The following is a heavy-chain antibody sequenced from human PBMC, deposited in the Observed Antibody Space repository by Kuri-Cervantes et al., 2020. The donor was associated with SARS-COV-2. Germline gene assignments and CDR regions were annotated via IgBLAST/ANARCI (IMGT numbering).Heavy chain of an antibody. Sequence: GESLKISCAASGFTFSGHWIHWVRQAPGKGLVWVSRINPDGSYTNNADSVKGRFTISRDNSKNTLYLQMNSLRVEDTAVYYCARERVLYSSSWYGMDVWGQGTTVTVSS. J-gene: IGHJ6*02. D-gene: IGHD6-13*01. CDR1: GFTFSGHW. V-gene: IGHV3-74*01. CDR3: ARERVLYSSSWYGMDV. CDR2: INPDGSYT.